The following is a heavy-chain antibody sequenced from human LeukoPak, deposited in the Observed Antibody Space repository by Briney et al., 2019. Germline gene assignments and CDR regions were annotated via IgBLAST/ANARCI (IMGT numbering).Heavy chain of an antibody. CDR2: IYTSGGT. V-gene: IGHV4-61*02. CDR3: ARTYYYGSGSYSGFDY. D-gene: IGHD3-10*01. CDR1: GGSISSGSYY. J-gene: IGHJ4*02. Sequence: SETLSLTCTVSGGSISSGSYYWSWIRQPAGKGLEWIGRIYTSGGTNYNPSLKSRVTISVDTSKNQFSLKLSSVTAADTAVYYCARTYYYGSGSYSGFDYWGQGTLVTVSS.